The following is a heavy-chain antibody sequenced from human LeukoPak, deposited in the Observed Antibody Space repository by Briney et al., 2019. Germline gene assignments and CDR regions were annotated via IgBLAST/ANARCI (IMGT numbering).Heavy chain of an antibody. J-gene: IGHJ4*02. CDR2: IKQDGSEK. CDR1: GFTFSNVW. Sequence: GGSLRLSCAATGFTFSNVWMSWVRQAPGKGLEWVANIKQDGSEKNYVDSVKGRFTISRDNAKNSLYLQMNSLRVEDTAVYYCGRYGQVPIDWGQGTLVTVSS. D-gene: IGHD3-10*01. CDR3: GRYGQVPID. V-gene: IGHV3-7*03.